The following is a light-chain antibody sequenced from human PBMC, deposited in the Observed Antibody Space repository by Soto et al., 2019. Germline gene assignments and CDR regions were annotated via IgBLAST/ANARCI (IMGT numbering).Light chain of an antibody. CDR1: SSNIGAGYD. V-gene: IGLV1-40*01. Sequence: QSVLTQPPSVSGAPGQTVTISCTGSSSNIGAGYDVHWYQQLPGTAPKLLIYANTNRPSGVPDRFSGSKSGTSASLAIIGLQAEDEADYYCQSYDSSLSGYVVFGGGTKLTVL. CDR2: ANT. CDR3: QSYDSSLSGYVV. J-gene: IGLJ2*01.